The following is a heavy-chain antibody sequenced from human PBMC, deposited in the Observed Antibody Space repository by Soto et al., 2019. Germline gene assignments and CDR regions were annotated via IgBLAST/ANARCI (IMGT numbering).Heavy chain of an antibody. CDR2: ISGSGGST. V-gene: IGHV3-23*01. D-gene: IGHD2-21*01. CDR1: GFTFSSYA. CDR3: AKDLRWSYAFDI. J-gene: IGHJ3*02. Sequence: GGSLRLSCAASGFTFSSYAMSWVRQAPGKGLEWASAISGSGGSTYYADSVKGRFTISRDNSKNTLYLQMNSLRAEDTAVYYCAKDLRWSYAFDIWGQGTRVTVSS.